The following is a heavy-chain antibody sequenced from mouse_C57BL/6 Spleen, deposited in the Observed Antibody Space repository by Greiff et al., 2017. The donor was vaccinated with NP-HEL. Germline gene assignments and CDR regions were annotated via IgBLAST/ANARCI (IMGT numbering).Heavy chain of an antibody. CDR1: GYTFTDYY. CDR2: INPNNGGT. Sequence: EVQLQQSGPELVKPGASVKISCKASGYTFTDYYMNWVKQSHGKSLEWIGDINPNNGGTSYNQKFKGKATLTVDKSSSTAYMELRSLTSEDSAVYYCGYYYGSSGAMDYWGQGTSVTVSS. CDR3: GYYYGSSGAMDY. D-gene: IGHD1-1*01. V-gene: IGHV1-26*01. J-gene: IGHJ4*01.